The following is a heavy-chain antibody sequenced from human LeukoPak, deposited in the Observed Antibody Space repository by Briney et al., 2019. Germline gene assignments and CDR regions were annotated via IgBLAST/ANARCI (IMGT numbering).Heavy chain of an antibody. Sequence: GGSLRLSCAASGFTFSTYWMNWFRQTPGKGLEWVAKIKADGGEKDHVASVKGRFTISRDNAKNSLYLQMNSLRVEDTAVYYCARASPLRYFALDYWGQGALVTVSS. CDR2: IKADGGEK. CDR3: ARASPLRYFALDY. CDR1: GFTFSTYW. V-gene: IGHV3-7*03. J-gene: IGHJ4*02. D-gene: IGHD3-9*01.